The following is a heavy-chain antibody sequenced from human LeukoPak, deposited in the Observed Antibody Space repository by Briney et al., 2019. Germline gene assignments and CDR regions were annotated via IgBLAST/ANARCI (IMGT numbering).Heavy chain of an antibody. CDR1: GFTFDDYT. CDR3: ARGSVAAGGNYYFYGMDV. Sequence: PGGSLRLSCAASGFTFDDYTMNWVRQAPGKGLEWVSGINWNGGSTGYGDSVKGRFTISRDNARNSLYLQMNSLRVEDTALYYCARGSVAAGGNYYFYGMDVWGQGTTVTVSS. CDR2: INWNGGST. V-gene: IGHV3-20*04. D-gene: IGHD6-13*01. J-gene: IGHJ6*02.